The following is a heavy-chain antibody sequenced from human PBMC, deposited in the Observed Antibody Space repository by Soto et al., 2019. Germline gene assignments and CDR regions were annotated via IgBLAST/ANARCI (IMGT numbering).Heavy chain of an antibody. CDR2: IYYSGST. V-gene: IGHV4-30-4*01. CDR1: GGSISSGDYY. J-gene: IGHJ4*02. D-gene: IGHD1-26*01. Sequence: QVQLQESGPGLVKPSQTLSLTCTVSGGSISSGDYYWSWIRQPPGKGLEWIGYIYYSGSTYYNPSLKSRVTISVDTSKNQFSLKLSSVTAADTAVYYCARDALGGGGSYSYDPMSSYWGQGTLVTVSS. CDR3: ARDALGGGGSYSYDPMSSY.